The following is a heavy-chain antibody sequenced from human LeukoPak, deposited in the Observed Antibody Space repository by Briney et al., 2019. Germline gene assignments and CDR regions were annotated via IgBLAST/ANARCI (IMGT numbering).Heavy chain of an antibody. J-gene: IGHJ4*02. V-gene: IGHV1-18*01. CDR2: ISAYNGNT. Sequence: ASVKVSCKTSGYTFTSYGISWVRQAPGQGPEWMGWISAYNGNTDYAQNLQDRVTMTTDTSTSTAYMELRSLRSDDTAVYYCARVGAYCSSSSCFDYWDQGTLVTVSS. CDR1: GYTFTSYG. CDR3: ARVGAYCSSSSCFDY. D-gene: IGHD2-2*01.